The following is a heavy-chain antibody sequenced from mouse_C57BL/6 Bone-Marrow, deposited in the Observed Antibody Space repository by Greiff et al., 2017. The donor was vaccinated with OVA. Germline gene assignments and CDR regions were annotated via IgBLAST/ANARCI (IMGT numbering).Heavy chain of an antibody. J-gene: IGHJ1*03. CDR2: IWSGGST. V-gene: IGHV2-2*01. D-gene: IGHD1-1*01. CDR1: GFSLTSYG. CDR3: ARNWYYGSSYDWYFDV. Sequence: VQRVESGPGLVQPSQSLSITCTVSGFSLTSYGVHWVRQSPGKGLEWLGVIWSGGSTDYNAAFISRLSISTDNSKSQVFFKMNSLQADDTAIYYWARNWYYGSSYDWYFDVWGTGTTVTVSS.